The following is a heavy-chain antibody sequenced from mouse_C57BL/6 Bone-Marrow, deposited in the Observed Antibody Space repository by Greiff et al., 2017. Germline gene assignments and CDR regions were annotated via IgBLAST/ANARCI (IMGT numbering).Heavy chain of an antibody. V-gene: IGHV1-50*01. Sequence: VQLQQPGAELVKPGASVKLSCKASGYTFTSYWMQWVKQRPGQGLEWIGEIDPSDSYTNYNQKFKGKATLTVDTSSSTAYMQLSSLTSEDSAVYYCAKGLRITTVAYYCDYWGQGTTLTVSS. CDR2: IDPSDSYT. CDR1: GYTFTSYW. CDR3: AKGLRITTVAYYCDY. J-gene: IGHJ2*01. D-gene: IGHD1-1*01.